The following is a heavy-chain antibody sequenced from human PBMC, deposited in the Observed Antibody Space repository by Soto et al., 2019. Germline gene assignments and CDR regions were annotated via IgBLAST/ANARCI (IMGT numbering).Heavy chain of an antibody. J-gene: IGHJ4*02. CDR1: GGSFSGYY. Sequence: QVQLQQWGAGLLKPSETLSLTCAVYGGSFSGYYWSWIRQPPGKGLEWIGEINHSGSTNYNPSLKSRVTISVDTSKNQCSLKVSSVTAADTAVYYCTRASKKRGYSYGPDYWGQGPLVTVSS. CDR3: TRASKKRGYSYGPDY. V-gene: IGHV4-34*01. CDR2: INHSGST. D-gene: IGHD5-18*01.